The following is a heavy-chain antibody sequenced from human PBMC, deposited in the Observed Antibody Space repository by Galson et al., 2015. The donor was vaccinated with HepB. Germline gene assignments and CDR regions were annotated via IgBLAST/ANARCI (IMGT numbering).Heavy chain of an antibody. D-gene: IGHD4-17*01. V-gene: IGHV3-74*01. CDR3: ARDSTRTPWYGAIDY. J-gene: IGHJ4*02. CDR2: INSDGSST. Sequence: SLRLSCAASGFTFSSYWMHWVRQAPGKGLVWVSRINSDGSSTSYADSVKGRFTISRDNAKNTLYLQMNSLRAEDTAVYYCARDSTRTPWYGAIDYWGQGTLVTVSS. CDR1: GFTFSSYW.